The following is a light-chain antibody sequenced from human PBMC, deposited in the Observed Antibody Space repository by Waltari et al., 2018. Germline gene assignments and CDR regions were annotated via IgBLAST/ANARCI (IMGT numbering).Light chain of an antibody. J-gene: IGLJ3*02. V-gene: IGLV2-23*01. Sequence: QSALTQPASVSGSPGQSITISCTGTSSDVGTYNFSSWYQQNPGKAPKLMIYAGNKRPAGVFNRFSCSKAGDTASLTISGRQAEDGADYYCYSYAGSGTWVFGGGTKLTVL. CDR3: YSYAGSGTWV. CDR2: AGN. CDR1: SSDVGTYNF.